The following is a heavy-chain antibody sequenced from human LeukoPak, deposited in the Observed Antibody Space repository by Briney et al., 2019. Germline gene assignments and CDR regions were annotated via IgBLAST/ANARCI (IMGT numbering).Heavy chain of an antibody. CDR1: GFTFSSYS. V-gene: IGHV3-23*01. J-gene: IGHJ4*02. CDR2: ISGSGDTT. CDR3: ARVLGGTTVDY. Sequence: GGSLRLSCTASGFTFSSYSMSWVRQGPGTGLEWVSAISGSGDTTFYADSVKGRFTISRHNSKNTLYLQMNSLRAEDTAVYYCARVLGGTTVDYWGQGTLVTVSS. D-gene: IGHD4-11*01.